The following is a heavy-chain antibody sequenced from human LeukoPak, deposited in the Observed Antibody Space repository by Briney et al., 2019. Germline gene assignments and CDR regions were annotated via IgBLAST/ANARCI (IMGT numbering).Heavy chain of an antibody. CDR3: ARGAFTLYYYYYGMDV. CDR1: GDSVSSNSAA. V-gene: IGHV6-1*01. CDR2: TYYRSKWYN. Sequence: SQTLSLTCAISGDSVSSNSAAWNWIRQSPSRGLEWLGRTYYRSKWYNDYAISVKSRITINPDTSKNQFSLQLNSVTPEDTAVYYCARGAFTLYYYYYGMDVRGQGTTVTVSS. J-gene: IGHJ6*02. D-gene: IGHD3-3*02.